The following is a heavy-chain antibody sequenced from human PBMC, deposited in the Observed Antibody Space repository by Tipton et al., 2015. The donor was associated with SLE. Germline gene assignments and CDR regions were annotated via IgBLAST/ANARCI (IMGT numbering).Heavy chain of an antibody. V-gene: IGHV4-34*01. D-gene: IGHD3-3*01. CDR2: VNHSGST. CDR3: ARSSTFGVFRGPFDA. Sequence: TLSLTCAVYGVSFSDYFWNWIRQSPGKGLEWIGEVNHSGSTDYHPSLKSRVTMSVDTSKNQFSLKLTSLTAADTAVDYCARSSTFGVFRGPFDAWVQGTLVTVS. CDR1: GVSFSDYF. J-gene: IGHJ5*02.